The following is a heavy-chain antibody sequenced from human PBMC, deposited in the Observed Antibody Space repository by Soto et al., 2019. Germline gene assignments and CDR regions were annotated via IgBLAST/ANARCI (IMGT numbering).Heavy chain of an antibody. V-gene: IGHV3-23*01. D-gene: IGHD2-15*01. J-gene: IGHJ6*02. CDR2: ISGSGGST. CDR3: AGSLATSCCCYGMDV. Sequence: EVQLLESGGGLVQPGGSLRLSCAASGFTFSSYAMSWVRQAPGKGLEWVSAISGSGGSTYYADSVKGRFTISRDNSKNTLNLQMNSLRAEDTAAYYCAGSLATSCCCYGMDVWGQGTTVTVSS. CDR1: GFTFSSYA.